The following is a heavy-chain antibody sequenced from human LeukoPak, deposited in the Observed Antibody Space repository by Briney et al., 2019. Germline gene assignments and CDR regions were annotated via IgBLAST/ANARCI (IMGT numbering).Heavy chain of an antibody. J-gene: IGHJ4*02. CDR1: GGSFSGYY. Sequence: SETLSLTCAVYGGSFSGYYWSWIRQPPGKGLEWIGEINHSGSTNYNPSLKSRVTISVDTSKNQISLKLSSVTAADTAVYYCARGAGGLAGRWGQGTLVTVSS. CDR3: ARGAGGLAGR. D-gene: IGHD2-15*01. CDR2: INHSGST. V-gene: IGHV4-34*01.